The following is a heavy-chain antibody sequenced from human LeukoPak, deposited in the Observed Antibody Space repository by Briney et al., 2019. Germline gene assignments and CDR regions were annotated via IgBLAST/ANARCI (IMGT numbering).Heavy chain of an antibody. D-gene: IGHD1-26*01. CDR3: ARDELLFDY. J-gene: IGHJ4*02. CDR2: ISAYNGKT. V-gene: IGHV1-18*04. CDR1: VYTFTSYG. Sequence: PSVKVSCKVSVYTFTSYGISAVRQAPAQGVEWMGWISAYNGKTNYAQKLQGRVTMTTDTSTSTAYMELRSLRSDDTAVYYCARDELLFDYWGQGTLVTVSS.